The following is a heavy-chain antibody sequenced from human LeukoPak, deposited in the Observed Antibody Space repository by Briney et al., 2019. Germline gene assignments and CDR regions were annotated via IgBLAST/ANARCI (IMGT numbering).Heavy chain of an antibody. V-gene: IGHV3-48*03. Sequence: GGSLRLSCVASGFTFSDYEMNWVRQAPGKGLEWISYIRNSGSTIYYADSVKGQFTISRDNAKSSLYLQMNSLRAEDTAVYYCARGPRDSTGYCSGGRCSPTYDVWGQGTLVSVSS. J-gene: IGHJ4*02. CDR1: GFTFSDYE. D-gene: IGHD2-15*01. CDR3: ARGPRDSTGYCSGGRCSPTYDV. CDR2: IRNSGSTI.